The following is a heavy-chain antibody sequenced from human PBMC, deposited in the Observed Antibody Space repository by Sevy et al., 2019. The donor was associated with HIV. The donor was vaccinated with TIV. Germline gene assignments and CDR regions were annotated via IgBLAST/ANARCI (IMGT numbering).Heavy chain of an antibody. J-gene: IGHJ6*03. D-gene: IGHD2-8*02. CDR2: IYYTGST. Sequence: SETLSLTCTVSAGSISSRSYYWGWIRQRPGKGLEWIGSIYYTGSTYYNPSLKSRVTISVDTSKNQFSLKVSSVTAADTAVYYCARQVPAGAYYMDVWGKGTTVTVSS. CDR1: AGSISSRSYY. V-gene: IGHV4-39*01. CDR3: ARQVPAGAYYMDV.